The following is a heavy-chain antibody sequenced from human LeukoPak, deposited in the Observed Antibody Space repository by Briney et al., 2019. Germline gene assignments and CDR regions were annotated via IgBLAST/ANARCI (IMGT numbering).Heavy chain of an antibody. CDR1: GFTFSSYS. J-gene: IGHJ6*02. CDR2: ISSSSSYI. V-gene: IGHV3-21*01. D-gene: IGHD2-2*01. CDR3: ARDGRGCSSTSCYGSNYYYYYGMDV. Sequence: GGSLRLSCAASGFTFSSYSMNWVRQAPGKGLEWVSSISSSSSYIYYADSVKGRFTISRDNAKNSLYLQRNSLRAEDTAVYYCARDGRGCSSTSCYGSNYYYYYGMDVWGQGTTVTVSS.